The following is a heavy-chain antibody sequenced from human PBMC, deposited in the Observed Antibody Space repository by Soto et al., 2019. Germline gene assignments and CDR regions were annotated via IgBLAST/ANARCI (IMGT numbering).Heavy chain of an antibody. Sequence: EVQLVESGGGLVQPGGSLRLSCSGSGYMFSGYAMHWVRQAPGKGLAYVSGVSNDGTPTYYADSVKGRFTISRDNSKNTLCLQRRSLRTEETAGYCCAQVYFFDNWGQGTLVTVSS. CDR2: VSNDGTPT. J-gene: IGHJ4*02. CDR3: AQVYFFDN. CDR1: GYMFSGYA. V-gene: IGHV3-64D*06. D-gene: IGHD2-8*01.